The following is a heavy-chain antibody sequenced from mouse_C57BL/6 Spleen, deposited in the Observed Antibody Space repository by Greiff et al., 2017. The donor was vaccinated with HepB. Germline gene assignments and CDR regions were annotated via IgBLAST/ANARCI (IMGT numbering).Heavy chain of an antibody. J-gene: IGHJ2*01. Sequence: QVQLQQSGAELARPGASVKLSCKASGYTFTSYGISWVKQRPGQGLEWIGEIYPRSGNTYYNEKFKGKATLTADKSSSTAYMELRSLTSEDSAVYVCARFGDYDGRHDYWGQGTTLTVSS. V-gene: IGHV1-81*01. CDR2: IYPRSGNT. D-gene: IGHD2-4*01. CDR3: ARFGDYDGRHDY. CDR1: GYTFTSYG.